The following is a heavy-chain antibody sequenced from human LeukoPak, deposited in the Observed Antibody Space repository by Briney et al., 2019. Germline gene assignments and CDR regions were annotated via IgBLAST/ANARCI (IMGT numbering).Heavy chain of an antibody. V-gene: IGHV3-30*02. D-gene: IGHD2-2*01. Sequence: GGSLRLSCAASGFTFSSYGMHWVRQAPGKGLEGVAFIRYDGSNKYYADSVKGRFTISRDNSKNTLYLQMNSLRAEDTAVYYCAKDSRDKDAFDIWGQGTMVTVSS. J-gene: IGHJ3*02. CDR2: IRYDGSNK. CDR3: AKDSRDKDAFDI. CDR1: GFTFSSYG.